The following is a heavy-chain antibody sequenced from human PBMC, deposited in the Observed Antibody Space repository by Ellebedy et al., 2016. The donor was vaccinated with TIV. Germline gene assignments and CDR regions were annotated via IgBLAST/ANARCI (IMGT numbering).Heavy chain of an antibody. J-gene: IGHJ6*02. CDR3: ARALSGKGLYYYGMDV. CDR2: INAGNGNT. V-gene: IGHV1-3*01. CDR1: GYTFTSYA. Sequence: ASVKVSCKASGYTFTSYAMHWVRQAPGQRLEWMGWINAGNGNTKYSQKFQGRVTITRDTSASTAYMELSSLRSEDTAVYYCARALSGKGLYYYGMDVWGQGTTVTVSS. D-gene: IGHD3-10*01.